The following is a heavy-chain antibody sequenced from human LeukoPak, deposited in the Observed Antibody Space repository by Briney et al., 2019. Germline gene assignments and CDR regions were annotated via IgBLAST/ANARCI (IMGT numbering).Heavy chain of an antibody. CDR3: ASLARIAAAGNYGMDV. J-gene: IGHJ6*02. D-gene: IGHD6-13*01. Sequence: GASVKVSCKASGYTFTSYDINWVRQATGQGLEWMGWMNPNSGSTGYAQKFQGRVTMTRNTSISTAYMELSSLRSEDTAVYYCASLARIAAAGNYGMDVWGQGTTVTVSS. V-gene: IGHV1-8*01. CDR1: GYTFTSYD. CDR2: MNPNSGST.